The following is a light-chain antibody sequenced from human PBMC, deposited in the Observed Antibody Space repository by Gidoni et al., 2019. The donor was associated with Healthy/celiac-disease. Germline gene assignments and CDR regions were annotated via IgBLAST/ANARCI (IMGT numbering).Light chain of an antibody. CDR3: QQLNSYPAFT. CDR1: QGISSY. CDR2: AAS. Sequence: DIQLTPSPSFLSASVGDRVTITCRASQGISSYLAWYQQKPGKAPKLLIYAASTLQSGVPSRFSGSGSGTEFTLTISSLQPEDFATYYCQQLNSYPAFTFGPGTKVDIK. J-gene: IGKJ3*01. V-gene: IGKV1-9*01.